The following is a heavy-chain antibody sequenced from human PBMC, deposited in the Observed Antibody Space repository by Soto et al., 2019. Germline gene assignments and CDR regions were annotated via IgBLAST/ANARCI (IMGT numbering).Heavy chain of an antibody. CDR1: GFTFSSYS. CDR3: ARYGLQLYYSYGMDV. V-gene: IGHV3-48*02. Sequence: GGSLRLSCAASGFTFSSYSMNWVRQAPGKGLEWVSYISSSSSTIYYADSVKGRFTISRDNAKNSLYLQMNSLRDEDTAVYYCARYGLQLYYSYGMDVWGQGTTVTVS. J-gene: IGHJ6*02. D-gene: IGHD4-4*01. CDR2: ISSSSSTI.